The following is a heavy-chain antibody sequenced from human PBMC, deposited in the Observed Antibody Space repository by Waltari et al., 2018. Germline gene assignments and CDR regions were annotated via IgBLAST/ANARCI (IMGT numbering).Heavy chain of an antibody. CDR1: GFSVSNNY. CDR3: ARDKGP. V-gene: IGHV3-53*02. J-gene: IGHJ5*02. Sequence: EVQLVETGGGLIQPGGSLRLSCAASGFSVSNNYMSWVRHVPGKGLEWISVIYSGGRTYYADSVKGRFTISRDNSKNTLHLQMNSLRADDTAVYYCARDKGPWGQGILVTVSS. CDR2: IYSGGRT.